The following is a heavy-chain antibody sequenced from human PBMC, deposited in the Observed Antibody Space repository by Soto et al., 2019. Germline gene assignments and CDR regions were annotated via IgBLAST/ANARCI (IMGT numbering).Heavy chain of an antibody. Sequence: PWVSLRLSFAASVFPFSSYAMSWVRQAPGKGLEWVSAISGSGGSTYYADSVKGRFTISRDNSKNTLYLQMNSLRAEDTAVYYCGRTSSYTCYSYGMDVWGQGPTVTV. V-gene: IGHV3-23*01. CDR1: VFPFSSYA. J-gene: IGHJ6*02. CDR3: GRTSSYTCYSYGMDV. D-gene: IGHD2-2*02. CDR2: ISGSGGST.